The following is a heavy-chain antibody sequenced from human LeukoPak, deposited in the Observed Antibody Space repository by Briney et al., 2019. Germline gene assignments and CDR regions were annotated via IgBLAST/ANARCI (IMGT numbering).Heavy chain of an antibody. CDR2: IYPDDSDT. Sequence: GESLKISRKGSGYNLNSLCNGLVRQIPGKGLGWVGIIYPDDSDTRYSPSFQGQVTIRADKAVSTAYLQWSSLKASDSAMYYCARHEDYDSSGYYYYYGIDVWGQGTTVTVSS. V-gene: IGHV5-51*01. CDR1: GYNLNSLC. D-gene: IGHD3-22*01. J-gene: IGHJ6*02. CDR3: ARHEDYDSSGYYYYYGIDV.